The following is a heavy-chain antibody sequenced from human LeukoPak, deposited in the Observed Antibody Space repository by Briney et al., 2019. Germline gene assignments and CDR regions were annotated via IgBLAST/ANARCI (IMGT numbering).Heavy chain of an antibody. Sequence: GGSLRLSCAASGFTFSSYGMHWVRQAPGKGLEWVAVIWYDGSNKYYADSVKGRFTISRDNSKNTLYLQMNSLRADDTAVYYCARDRMYYYGSGSCFDYWGQGTLVTVSS. CDR3: ARDRMYYYGSGSCFDY. CDR1: GFTFSSYG. V-gene: IGHV3-33*01. J-gene: IGHJ4*02. CDR2: IWYDGSNK. D-gene: IGHD3-10*01.